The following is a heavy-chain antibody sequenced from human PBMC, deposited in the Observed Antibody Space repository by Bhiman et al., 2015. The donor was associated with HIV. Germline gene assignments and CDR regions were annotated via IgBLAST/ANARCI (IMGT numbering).Heavy chain of an antibody. CDR1: GFTFSNAW. CDR3: TTGYLEWSYYYYGMDV. Sequence: EVQLVESGGGLVKPGGSLRLSCAASGFTFSNAWMSWVRQAPGKGLEWVGRIKSKTDGGTTDYAAPVKGRFTISRDDSKNTLYLQMNSLKTEDTAVYYCTTGYLEWSYYYYGMDVWGQGTTVTVSS. CDR2: IKSKTDGGTT. D-gene: IGHD3-3*01. V-gene: IGHV3-15*01. J-gene: IGHJ6*02.